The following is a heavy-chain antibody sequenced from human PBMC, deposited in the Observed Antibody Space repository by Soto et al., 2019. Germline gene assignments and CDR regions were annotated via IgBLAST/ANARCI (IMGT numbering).Heavy chain of an antibody. CDR3: AGGPKFLWNYFDH. V-gene: IGHV4-38-2*02. CDR1: GYSISFGYH. J-gene: IGHJ4*02. CDR2: IYQSGSV. D-gene: IGHD3-10*01. Sequence: SETLSLTCTVSGYSISFGYHWGWIRQPPGKGLEWIGSIYQSGSVYYSPSLKSRVTISVDASKNQFSLKVNSVTAADTAVYYCAGGPKFLWNYFDHWGQGSLVTVSS.